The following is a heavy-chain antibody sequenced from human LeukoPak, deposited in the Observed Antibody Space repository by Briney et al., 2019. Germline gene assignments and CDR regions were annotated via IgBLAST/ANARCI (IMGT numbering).Heavy chain of an antibody. CDR1: GGSIRNYY. Sequence: SETLSLTCTVSGGSIRNYYWSWIRQPAGKGLEWIGRIYTSGSTNYNPSLKSRVTISVDTSKNQFSLKLSSVTAADTAVYYCARVLGYCSSTSCYTGYYYMDVWGKGSTVTVSS. CDR3: ARVLGYCSSTSCYTGYYYMDV. D-gene: IGHD2-2*02. V-gene: IGHV4-4*07. J-gene: IGHJ6*03. CDR2: IYTSGST.